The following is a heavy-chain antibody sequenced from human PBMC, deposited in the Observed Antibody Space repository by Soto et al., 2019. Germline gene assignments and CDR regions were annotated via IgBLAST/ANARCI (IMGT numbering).Heavy chain of an antibody. D-gene: IGHD6-6*01. J-gene: IGHJ5*02. V-gene: IGHV4-4*02. CDR1: GGSISSSNW. Sequence: QVQLQESGPGLVKPSGTLSLTCAVSGGSISSSNWWSWVRQPPGKGLEWIGEIYHSGSTNYNPSLKSPVTISVDKSKNQFSLKLSSVTAADTAVYYCARRAARPGNAPGNWFDPWGQGTLVTVSS. CDR3: ARRAARPGNAPGNWFDP. CDR2: IYHSGST.